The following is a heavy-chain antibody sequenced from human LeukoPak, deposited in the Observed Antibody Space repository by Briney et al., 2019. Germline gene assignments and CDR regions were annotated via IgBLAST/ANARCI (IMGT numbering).Heavy chain of an antibody. CDR2: ISGSGGST. CDR3: AKLHYYGSGSCYNPYYFDY. J-gene: IGHJ4*02. CDR1: GFAFSSYA. D-gene: IGHD3-10*01. Sequence: GGSLRLSCAASGFAFSSYAMSWVRQAPGKGLEWVSAISGSGGSTYYADSVKGRFTISRDNSKNTLYLQMNSLRAEDTAVYYCAKLHYYGSGSCYNPYYFDYWGQGTLVTVSS. V-gene: IGHV3-23*01.